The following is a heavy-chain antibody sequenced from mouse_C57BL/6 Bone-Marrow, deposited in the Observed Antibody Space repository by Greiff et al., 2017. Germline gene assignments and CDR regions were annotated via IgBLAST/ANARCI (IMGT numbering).Heavy chain of an antibody. CDR3: ARIPTTVVDY. D-gene: IGHD1-1*01. J-gene: IGHJ2*01. V-gene: IGHV3-6*01. Sequence: VQLQQSGPGLVKPSQSLSLTCSVTGYSITSGYYWNWIRQFPGNKLEWMGYISYDGSNNYNPSLKNRISITRDPSKNQFFLKLNSVTTEDTATYYCARIPTTVVDYWGQGTTLTVSS. CDR2: ISYDGSN. CDR1: GYSITSGYY.